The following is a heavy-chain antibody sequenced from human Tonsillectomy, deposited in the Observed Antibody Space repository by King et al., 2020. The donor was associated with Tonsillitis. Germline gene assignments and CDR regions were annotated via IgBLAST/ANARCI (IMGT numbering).Heavy chain of an antibody. D-gene: IGHD3-22*01. Sequence: QLVQSGGGLVQPGGSLRLSCAASGFTFSSYWMSWVRQAPGKGLEWVANIKQDGSEKYYVDSVKGRLTISRDNAKNSLYLQMKSLRAEDTAVYYCARDYYDSSGYFNYYGMDVWGQGATVTVSS. CDR3: ARDYYDSSGYFNYYGMDV. J-gene: IGHJ6*02. V-gene: IGHV3-7*01. CDR1: GFTFSSYW. CDR2: IKQDGSEK.